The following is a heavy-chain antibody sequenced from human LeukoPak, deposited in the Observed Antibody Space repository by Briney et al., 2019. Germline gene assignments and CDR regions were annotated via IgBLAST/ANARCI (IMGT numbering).Heavy chain of an antibody. CDR2: ISYDGSNK. D-gene: IGHD2-15*01. Sequence: GGSLRLSCAASGFTFSSYAMHWVRQAPGKGLEWVAVISYDGSNKYYADSVKGRFTISRDNSKNTLYLQMNSLRAEDTAVYYCARDNYCSGGICSHSPRGHGNYFDYWGQGTLVTVSS. V-gene: IGHV3-30*04. CDR1: GFTFSSYA. J-gene: IGHJ4*02. CDR3: ARDNYCSGGICSHSPRGHGNYFDY.